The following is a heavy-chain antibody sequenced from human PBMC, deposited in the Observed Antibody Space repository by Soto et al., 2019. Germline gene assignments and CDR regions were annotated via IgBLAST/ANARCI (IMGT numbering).Heavy chain of an antibody. CDR3: ARERGRYCSGESCYPFGP. CDR2: INDSGST. J-gene: IGHJ5*02. CDR1: GGAFRGYY. V-gene: IGHV4-34*01. D-gene: IGHD2-15*01. Sequence: QVQLQQGGAGLLKPSETLSLTCAVYGGAFRGYYWSWIRQPPGKGLEWLGEINDSGSTNYNPSLKSRITLSIDTSKKEISLRLSSVTAADTAVYYCARERGRYCSGESCYPFGPWGQGALVTVSS.